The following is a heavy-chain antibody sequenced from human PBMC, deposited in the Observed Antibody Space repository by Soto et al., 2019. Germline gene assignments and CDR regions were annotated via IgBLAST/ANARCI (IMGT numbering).Heavy chain of an antibody. V-gene: IGHV3-13*05. D-gene: IGHD2-15*01. J-gene: IGHJ6*02. CDR2: IGAADDP. CDR3: ARAYSGRLPRRADYYFAMDV. Sequence: GGSLRLSCAASGFTFSAYDMHWVRQATGKGLEWVSAIGAADDPYYLGSVKGRFTISRENAKNSLYLQMNSLRAEDTAVYYCARAYSGRLPRRADYYFAMDVWGQGTTVTVSS. CDR1: GFTFSAYD.